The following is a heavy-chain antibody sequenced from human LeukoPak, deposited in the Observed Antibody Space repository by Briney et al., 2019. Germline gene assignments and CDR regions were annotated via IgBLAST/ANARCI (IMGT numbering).Heavy chain of an antibody. J-gene: IGHJ6*03. D-gene: IGHD1-1*01. V-gene: IGHV3-23*01. CDR3: AKGWNYYYYYYMDV. CDR2: ISGSGGST. CDR1: GFTFSSYA. Sequence: PGGSLRLSCAASGFTFSSYAMSWVRQAPGKGLEWVSSISGSGGSTYYADSVKGRFTISRDSSKNTQYLQMNSLRAEDTAVYYCAKGWNYYYYYYMDVWGKGTTVTVSS.